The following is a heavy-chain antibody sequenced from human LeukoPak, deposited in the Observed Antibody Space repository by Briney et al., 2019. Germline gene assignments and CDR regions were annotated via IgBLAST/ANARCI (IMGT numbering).Heavy chain of an antibody. Sequence: ASVKVSCKASGYTFTSYGISWVRQAPGQGLEWMGWISAYNGNTNYAQKLQGRVTMTTDTSTSTAYMELRSLRSDDTAVYYCARAKTDIVVVLAAIRVWFDPWGQGTLVTVSS. CDR2: ISAYNGNT. CDR3: ARAKTDIVVVLAAIRVWFDP. J-gene: IGHJ5*02. D-gene: IGHD2-2*02. CDR1: GYTFTSYG. V-gene: IGHV1-18*01.